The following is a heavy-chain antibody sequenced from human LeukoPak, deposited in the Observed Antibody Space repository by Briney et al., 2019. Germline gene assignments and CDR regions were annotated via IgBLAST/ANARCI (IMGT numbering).Heavy chain of an antibody. CDR1: GFTFSSYA. J-gene: IGHJ4*02. V-gene: IGHV3-23*01. CDR2: ISGSGGST. Sequence: TGGSLRLSCAASGFTFSSYAMSWVRQAPGKGLEWVSAISGSGGSTYYADSVKGRFTISRDNSKNTLYLQMNSLRAEDTAVYYCAKAMGGTYYDFWSGYWTGYFDYWGQGTLVTVSS. D-gene: IGHD3-3*01. CDR3: AKAMGGTYYDFWSGYWTGYFDY.